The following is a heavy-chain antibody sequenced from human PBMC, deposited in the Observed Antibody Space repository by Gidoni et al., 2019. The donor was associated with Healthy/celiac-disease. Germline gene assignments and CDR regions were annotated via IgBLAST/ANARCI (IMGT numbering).Heavy chain of an antibody. CDR1: GGSFSGYY. CDR2: INHSGST. CDR3: ARMARLDYDSSGYYWYFDL. D-gene: IGHD3-22*01. V-gene: IGHV4-34*01. J-gene: IGHJ2*01. Sequence: QVQLQQWGAGLLKPSETLSLTCAGYGGSFSGYYWSWIRQPPGKGLEWIGEINHSGSTNYNPSLKSRVTISVDTSKNQFSLKLSSVTAADTAVYYCARMARLDYDSSGYYWYFDLWGRGTLVTVSS.